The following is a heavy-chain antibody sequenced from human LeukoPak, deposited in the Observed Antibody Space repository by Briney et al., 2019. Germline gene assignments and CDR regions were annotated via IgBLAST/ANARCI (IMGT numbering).Heavy chain of an antibody. CDR3: ASSVEMATFYYMDV. Sequence: SETLSLTCTVSGYSISSGYYWGWIRQPPGKGLEWIGSIYHSGSTYYNPSLKSRVTISVDTSKNQFSLKLSSVTAADTAVYYCASSVEMATFYYMDVWGKGTTVTVSS. J-gene: IGHJ6*03. D-gene: IGHD5-24*01. CDR1: GYSISSGYY. V-gene: IGHV4-38-2*02. CDR2: IYHSGST.